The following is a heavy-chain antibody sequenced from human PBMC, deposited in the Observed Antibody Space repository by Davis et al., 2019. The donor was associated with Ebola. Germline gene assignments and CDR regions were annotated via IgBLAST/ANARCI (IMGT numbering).Heavy chain of an antibody. CDR3: ARMSGSYCFDY. Sequence: GESLKISCAASGFTFSSYAMHWVRQAPGKGLEWVAVISYDGSNKYYADSVKGRFTISRDNSKNTLYLQMNSLRAEDTAVYYCARMSGSYCFDYWGQGTLVTVSS. CDR1: GFTFSSYA. J-gene: IGHJ4*02. D-gene: IGHD1-26*01. V-gene: IGHV3-30-3*01. CDR2: ISYDGSNK.